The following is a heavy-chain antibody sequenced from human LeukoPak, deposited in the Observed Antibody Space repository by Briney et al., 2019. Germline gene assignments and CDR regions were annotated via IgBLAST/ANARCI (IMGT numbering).Heavy chain of an antibody. D-gene: IGHD4-23*01. Sequence: GRSLRLSCAASGFTFSSYGMHWVRQAPGKGLEWVAVISYDGSNKYYADSVKGRFTISRDNSKNTLYLQMSSLRAEDTAVYYCAKVGYGGNSGFDYWGQGTLVTVSS. V-gene: IGHV3-30*18. J-gene: IGHJ4*02. CDR3: AKVGYGGNSGFDY. CDR1: GFTFSSYG. CDR2: ISYDGSNK.